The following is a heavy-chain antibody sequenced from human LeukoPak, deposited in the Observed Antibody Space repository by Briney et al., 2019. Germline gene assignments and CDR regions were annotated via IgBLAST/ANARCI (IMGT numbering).Heavy chain of an antibody. CDR1: GFTFSNYS. J-gene: IGHJ3*02. Sequence: PGGSLRLSCAASGFTFSNYSMNWVRQAPGKGLEWVSSISSGSSYTYYGDSVKGRFTISRDNTKKSLYLQMNSLRAEDTAVYYCARDDQGSSWYLGHSDAFDIWGQGTMVTVSS. D-gene: IGHD6-13*01. CDR3: ARDDQGSSWYLGHSDAFDI. CDR2: ISSGSSYT. V-gene: IGHV3-21*01.